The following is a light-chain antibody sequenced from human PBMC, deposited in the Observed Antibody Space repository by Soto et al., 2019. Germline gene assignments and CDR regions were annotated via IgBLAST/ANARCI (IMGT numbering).Light chain of an antibody. J-gene: IGKJ4*01. CDR1: QSIFTR. V-gene: IGKV1-5*01. CDR3: QQYNSYPLT. Sequence: DIQMTQSPSTLSASVGDRVSITCRASQSIFTRLAWYQQTPGKAPKVLTRDASTLESGVPSRFNGSGSGTDFTLTISSLEVEDFATYFCQQYNSYPLTFGGGTKVDIK. CDR2: DAS.